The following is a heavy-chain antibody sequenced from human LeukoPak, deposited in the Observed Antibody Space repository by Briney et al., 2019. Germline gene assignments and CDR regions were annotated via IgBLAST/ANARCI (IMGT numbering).Heavy chain of an antibody. V-gene: IGHV3-49*04. Sequence: GGSLRLSCAASGFTFSSYAMSWVRQAPGKGLEWVGFIRSKAYGGTTEYAASVKGRFTISRDDSKSIAYLQMNSLKTEDTAVYYCTQYSSGFGFDYWGKGTLVTVSS. CDR2: IRSKAYGGTT. J-gene: IGHJ4*02. CDR1: GFTFSSYA. CDR3: TQYSSGFGFDY. D-gene: IGHD6-19*01.